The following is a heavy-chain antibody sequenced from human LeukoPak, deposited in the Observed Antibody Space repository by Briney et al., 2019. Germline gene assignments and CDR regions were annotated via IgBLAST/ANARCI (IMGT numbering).Heavy chain of an antibody. J-gene: IGHJ4*02. CDR3: ARVGFGDSLPGF. Sequence: PGGSLRLSCAVSGFTFSSCGMHWVRQAPGKGLEWVAVISYDGSNKYYADSVKGRFTISRDNSKNTLYLQMNSLRAEDTAVYYCARVGFGDSLPGFWGQGTLVTVSS. CDR1: GFTFSSCG. CDR2: ISYDGSNK. V-gene: IGHV3-30*03. D-gene: IGHD3-10*01.